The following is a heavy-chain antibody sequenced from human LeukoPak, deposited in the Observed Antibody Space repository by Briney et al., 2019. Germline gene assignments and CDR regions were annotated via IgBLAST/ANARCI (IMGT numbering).Heavy chain of an antibody. J-gene: IGHJ4*02. CDR1: GFTSTSYW. Sequence: PLGSLRLSCAASGFTSTSYWMHWVRQAPGTGLGWVSRINSDGSSTSYADSVKGRFTISRDNAKNTLYLQMNSLRAEDTAVYYCARDHPHPLYSSGWLLHSRLDYWGQGTLVTVSS. V-gene: IGHV3-74*01. D-gene: IGHD6-19*01. CDR2: INSDGSST. CDR3: ARDHPHPLYSSGWLLHSRLDY.